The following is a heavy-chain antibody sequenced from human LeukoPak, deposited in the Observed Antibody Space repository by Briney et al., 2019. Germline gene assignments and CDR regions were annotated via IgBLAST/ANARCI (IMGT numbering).Heavy chain of an antibody. D-gene: IGHD5-18*01. CDR1: GGSLSSYY. J-gene: IGHJ4*02. V-gene: IGHV4-59*01. CDR2: IYYSGST. CDR3: ARDRKYSYGLDY. Sequence: SETLSLTCTVSGGSLSSYYWSWIRQPPGKGLEWIGYIYYSGSTNYNPSLKSRVTISVDTSKNQFSLKLSSVTAADTAVYYCARDRKYSYGLDYWGQGTLVTVSS.